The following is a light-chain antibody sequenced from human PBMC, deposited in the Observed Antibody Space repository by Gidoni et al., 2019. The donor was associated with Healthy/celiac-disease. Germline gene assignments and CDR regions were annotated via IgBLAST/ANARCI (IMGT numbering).Light chain of an antibody. Sequence: DIQLTQSPSFLSASGGDRVTITCRASQGISSYLAWYQQKPGKAPKLLIYAASTLQGGVPSRFSGSGSGTEFTLTISSLQPEDFATYSCQQLSSSPLTFGPGTKVDIK. CDR1: QGISSY. J-gene: IGKJ3*01. V-gene: IGKV1-9*01. CDR3: QQLSSSPLT. CDR2: AAS.